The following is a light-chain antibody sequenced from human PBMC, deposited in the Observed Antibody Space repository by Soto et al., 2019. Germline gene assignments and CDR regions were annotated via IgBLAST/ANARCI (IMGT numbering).Light chain of an antibody. CDR2: GVS. CDR1: QSVGSN. Sequence: ERVMTQSPATLSVSPGERATLSCRASQSVGSNLAWYQQKPGLAPRLLIFGVSNRATGIPDRFSGSGSGTDFTLTISRLEPEDFAVYYCQQYGAYPLTFGGGTKGDIK. V-gene: IGKV3D-20*01. J-gene: IGKJ4*01. CDR3: QQYGAYPLT.